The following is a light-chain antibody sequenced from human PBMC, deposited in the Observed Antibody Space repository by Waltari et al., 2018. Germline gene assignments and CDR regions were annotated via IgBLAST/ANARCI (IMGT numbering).Light chain of an antibody. CDR1: SSNIGRNT. CDR3: AAWDDSLNGQV. Sequence: QSVLTQPPSASGTPGQRVTISCSGSSSNIGRNTVNWYQHLPGTAPKLIYSNNQRPSGVPDRFSGSKSGTSASLAISGLQSEDEADYYCAAWDDSLNGQVFGGGTKLTVL. J-gene: IGLJ3*02. V-gene: IGLV1-44*01. CDR2: SNN.